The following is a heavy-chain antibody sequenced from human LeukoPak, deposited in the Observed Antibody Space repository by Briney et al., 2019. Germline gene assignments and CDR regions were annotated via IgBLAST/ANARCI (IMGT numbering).Heavy chain of an antibody. J-gene: IGHJ6*03. CDR2: IYTSGST. V-gene: IGHV4-4*07. D-gene: IGHD6-19*01. CDR1: GGSISSYY. CDR3: ASASIAVAGTRYYYYYMDV. Sequence: SETLSLTCTVSGGSISSYYWSWIRQPAGKGLELIGRIYTSGSTNYNPSLKSRVTISVDTSKNQFSLKLSSVTAADTAVYYCASASIAVAGTRYYYYYMDVWGKGTTVTVSS.